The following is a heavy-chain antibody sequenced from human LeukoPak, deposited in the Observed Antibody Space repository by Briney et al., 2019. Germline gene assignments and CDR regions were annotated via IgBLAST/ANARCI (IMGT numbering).Heavy chain of an antibody. CDR1: GGSLSSYY. J-gene: IGHJ6*02. V-gene: IGHV4-59*01. D-gene: IGHD2-2*01. CDR3: ARENIVVVPAAVYYYYGMDV. Sequence: SETLSLTCTVSGGSLSSYYWSWIRQPPGKGLEWIGYIYYSGSTNYNPSLKSRVTISVDTSKNQFSLKLSSVTAADTAVYYCARENIVVVPAAVYYYYGMDVWGQGTTVTVSS. CDR2: IYYSGST.